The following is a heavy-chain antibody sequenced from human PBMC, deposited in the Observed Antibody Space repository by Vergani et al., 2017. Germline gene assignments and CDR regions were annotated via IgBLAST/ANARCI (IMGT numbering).Heavy chain of an antibody. V-gene: IGHV1-46*01. J-gene: IGHJ6*02. CDR1: GYTFTSYY. CDR3: ARMXAAAGTGLVSVYYYGMDV. Sequence: QVQLVQSGAEVKKPGASVKVSCKASGYTFTSYYMHWVRQAPGQGLEWMGIINPSGGSTSYAQKFQGRVTMTRDTSTSTVYMELSSLRSEDTAVYYCARMXAAAGTGLVSVYYYGMDVWGQGTTVTVSS. D-gene: IGHD6-13*01. CDR2: INPSGGST.